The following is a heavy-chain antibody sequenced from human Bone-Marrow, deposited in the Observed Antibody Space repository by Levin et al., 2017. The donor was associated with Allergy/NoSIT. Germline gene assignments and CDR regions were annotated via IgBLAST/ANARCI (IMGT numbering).Heavy chain of an antibody. J-gene: IGHJ4*02. D-gene: IGHD6-13*01. CDR3: AREDSSTSPFDS. V-gene: IGHV3-30-3*01. CDR2: ISFDGSDD. Sequence: GESLKISCAASGFSFGYYAMHWVRQAPGKGLEWVALISFDGSDDFYADSVKGRFTISRDNSQNTMYLQMDSLRPGDTAVYFCAREDSSTSPFDSWGQGTLVTVSS. CDR1: GFSFGYYA.